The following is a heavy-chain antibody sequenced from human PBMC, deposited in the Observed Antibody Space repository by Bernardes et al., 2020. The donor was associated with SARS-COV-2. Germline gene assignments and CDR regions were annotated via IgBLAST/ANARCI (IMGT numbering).Heavy chain of an antibody. Sequence: GGSLRLSCAASGFTFSDYYMSWIRQAPGKGLEWVSYISSSGSTIYYADSVKGRFTISRDNAKNSLYLQMNSLRAEDTAVYYCARDTVVVAARTQGPENYYYYGMDVWGQGTTVTVSS. D-gene: IGHD2-15*01. CDR1: GFTFSDYY. CDR2: ISSSGSTI. J-gene: IGHJ6*02. V-gene: IGHV3-11*01. CDR3: ARDTVVVAARTQGPENYYYYGMDV.